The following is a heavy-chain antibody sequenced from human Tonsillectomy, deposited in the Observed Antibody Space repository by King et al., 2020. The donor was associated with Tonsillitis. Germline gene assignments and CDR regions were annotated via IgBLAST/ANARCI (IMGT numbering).Heavy chain of an antibody. CDR2: IKQEGSEK. CDR1: GFTFSSYW. CDR3: ARDLEYSGYGGDDY. Sequence: VQLVQTGGGLVQPGGSLRHSCADSGFTFSSYWMSWVRQAPGKGLERVANIKQEGSEKYYVDTVKGRFTISRDKAKNSLYMQMNSLRAEDTAVYYCARDLEYSGYGGDDYWGQGTLVTVSS. J-gene: IGHJ4*02. D-gene: IGHD5-12*01. V-gene: IGHV3-7*03.